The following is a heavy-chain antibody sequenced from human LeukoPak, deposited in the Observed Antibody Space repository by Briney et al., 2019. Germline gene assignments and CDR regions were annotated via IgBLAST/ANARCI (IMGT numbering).Heavy chain of an antibody. V-gene: IGHV1-69*13. CDR3: ARVWLVEMATIPYDRINWFDP. Sequence: GASVKVSCKASGYTFTGYYMHWVRQAPGQGLEWMGGIIPIFGTANYAQKFQGRVTITADESTSTAYMELSSLRSEDTAVYYCARVWLVEMATIPYDRINWFDPWGQGTLVTVSS. D-gene: IGHD5-24*01. CDR1: GYTFTGYY. J-gene: IGHJ5*02. CDR2: IIPIFGTA.